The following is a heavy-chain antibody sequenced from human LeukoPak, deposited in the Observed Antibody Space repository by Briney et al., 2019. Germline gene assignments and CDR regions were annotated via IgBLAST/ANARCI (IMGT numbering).Heavy chain of an antibody. Sequence: SETLSLTCTVSGCSISSYYWIWIRQPAGKGLDWIGRIYTSGSTNYNPSLNSRVTMPVDTSKNQFSLKLSSVTAAATGVYYCARMISSGSYLAWFDPWGQGTMVTVSS. D-gene: IGHD1-26*01. CDR1: GCSISSYY. V-gene: IGHV4-4*07. CDR2: IYTSGST. CDR3: ARMISSGSYLAWFDP. J-gene: IGHJ5*02.